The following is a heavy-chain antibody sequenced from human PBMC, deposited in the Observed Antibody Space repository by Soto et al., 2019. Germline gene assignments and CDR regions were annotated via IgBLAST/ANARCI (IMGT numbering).Heavy chain of an antibody. CDR2: IYYSGST. CDR3: ARGGYYDSSGYSGDAFDI. D-gene: IGHD3-22*01. J-gene: IGHJ3*02. V-gene: IGHV4-59*01. Sequence: KTSETLSLTCTVSGGSISSYYWSWIRQPPGKGLEWIGYIYYSGSTNYNPSLKSRVTIPVDTSKNQFSLKLSSVTAADTAVYYCARGGYYDSSGYSGDAFDIWGQGTMVTVSS. CDR1: GGSISSYY.